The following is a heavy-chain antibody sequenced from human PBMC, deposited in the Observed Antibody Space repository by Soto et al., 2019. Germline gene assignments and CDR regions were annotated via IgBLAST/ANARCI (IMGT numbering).Heavy chain of an antibody. J-gene: IGHJ6*02. D-gene: IGHD3-3*01. V-gene: IGHV3-7*01. Sequence: PGGSLRLSCAASGFTFSSYWMSWVRQAPGKGLEWVANIKQDGSEKYYVDSVKGRFTISRDNAKNSLYLQMNSLRAEDTAVYYCARDEVLGLWSGYYRGHYYYGMDVWGQGTTVTVSS. CDR3: ARDEVLGLWSGYYRGHYYYGMDV. CDR1: GFTFSSYW. CDR2: IKQDGSEK.